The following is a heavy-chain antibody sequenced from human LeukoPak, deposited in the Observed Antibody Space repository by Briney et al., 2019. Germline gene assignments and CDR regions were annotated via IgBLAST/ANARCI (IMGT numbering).Heavy chain of an antibody. V-gene: IGHV3-23*01. CDR2: ISGIGDRT. CDR3: AKESPYVSPRQYYFDY. CDR1: GFTFSTYA. D-gene: IGHD3-10*01. J-gene: IGHJ4*02. Sequence: GGPLRLSCAASGFTFSTYAMSWVRQAPGKGLEWVSAISGIGDRTYYADSVKGRFTISRDNSKNTLSLQMNSLRAEDTAVYYCAKESPYVSPRQYYFDYWGQGTLVTVSS.